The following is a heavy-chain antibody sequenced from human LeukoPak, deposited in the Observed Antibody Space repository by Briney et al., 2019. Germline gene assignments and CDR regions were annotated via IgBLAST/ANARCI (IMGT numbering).Heavy chain of an antibody. J-gene: IGHJ3*02. CDR2: MNPNSGNT. Sequence: GASVKVSCKASGYTFTSYDINWVRQATGQGLEWMGWMNPNSGNTGYAQKFQGRVTITADESTSTAYMELSSLRSEDTAVYYCAREGVASIAAAGTNDAFDIWGQGTMVTVSS. CDR3: AREGVASIAAAGTNDAFDI. V-gene: IGHV1-8*01. CDR1: GYTFTSYD. D-gene: IGHD6-13*01.